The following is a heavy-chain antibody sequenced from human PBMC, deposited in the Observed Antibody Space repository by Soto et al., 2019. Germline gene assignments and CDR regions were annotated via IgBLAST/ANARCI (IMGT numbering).Heavy chain of an antibody. V-gene: IGHV4-30-4*01. D-gene: IGHD6-13*01. CDR3: ARVGPWAAGSRFDP. J-gene: IGHJ5*02. CDR2: IYYRGST. Sequence: QVQLQESGPGLVKPSQTLSLTCTVSGGSISSGDYYWSWIRQPPGKGLEWIGYIYYRGSTYYNPSLTSRVTISVDTSKNRFSLKLSSVTAADTAVYYCARVGPWAAGSRFDPWGQGTLVTVSS. CDR1: GGSISSGDYY.